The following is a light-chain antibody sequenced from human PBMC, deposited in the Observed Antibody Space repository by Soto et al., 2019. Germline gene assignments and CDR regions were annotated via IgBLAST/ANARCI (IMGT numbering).Light chain of an antibody. CDR3: HQYNDWRT. Sequence: ELVMTQSPATLSLSPGERATLSGRASQSVSSTLAWYQQKPGQAPRLLIYGASTSATGIPARFSGRWSGTEFSIIISSLQSEVFAVYYCHQYNDWRTFGQGTKVDI. J-gene: IGKJ1*01. CDR2: GAS. CDR1: QSVSST. V-gene: IGKV3-15*01.